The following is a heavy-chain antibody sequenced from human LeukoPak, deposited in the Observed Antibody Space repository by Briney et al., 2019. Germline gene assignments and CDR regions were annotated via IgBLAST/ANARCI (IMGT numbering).Heavy chain of an antibody. Sequence: ASVKVPCKASGYTFTSYGISWVRQAPGQGLEWMGWISAYNGNTNYAQKLQGRVTMTTDTSTSTAYMELRSLRSDDTAVYYCARDLNIAAAGTGGYWGQGTLVTVSS. CDR2: ISAYNGNT. J-gene: IGHJ4*02. V-gene: IGHV1-18*01. CDR1: GYTFTSYG. CDR3: ARDLNIAAAGTGGY. D-gene: IGHD6-13*01.